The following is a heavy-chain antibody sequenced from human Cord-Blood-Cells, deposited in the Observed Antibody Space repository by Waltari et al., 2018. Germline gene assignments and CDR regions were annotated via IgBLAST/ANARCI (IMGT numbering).Heavy chain of an antibody. CDR2: IYYSGST. Sequence: QLQLQESGPGLVKPSETLSLTCTVSGGSISSSSYYWGWIRQPPGKGLEWIGSIYYSGSTYYTPSRKSRVTISVDTSKNQFSLKLSSVTAADTAVYYCFLGYCSGGSCYSFDYWGQGTLVTVSS. CDR3: FLGYCSGGSCYSFDY. CDR1: GGSISSSSYY. V-gene: IGHV4-39*01. J-gene: IGHJ4*02. D-gene: IGHD2-15*01.